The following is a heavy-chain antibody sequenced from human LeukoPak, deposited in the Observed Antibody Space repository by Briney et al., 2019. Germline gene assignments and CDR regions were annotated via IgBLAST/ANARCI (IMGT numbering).Heavy chain of an antibody. V-gene: IGHV4-31*02. D-gene: IGHD4-17*01. J-gene: IGHJ4*02. CDR1: GGSISSGGYY. Sequence: SETLSLTCTVSGGSISSGGYYWSWIRQHPGKGLEWIGYIYDSGSTYYNPSLKSRVTISEDTSKNQFSLKLNSVTAADTAVYYCARDSGYGADYWGQGTLVTVSS. CDR3: ARDSGYGADY. CDR2: IYDSGST.